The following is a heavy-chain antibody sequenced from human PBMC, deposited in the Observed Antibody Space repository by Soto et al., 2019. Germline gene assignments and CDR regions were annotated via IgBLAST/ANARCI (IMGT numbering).Heavy chain of an antibody. CDR2: ISYDGSNK. Sequence: QVQLVESGGGVVQPGRSLRLSCAASGFTFSSYAMHWVRQAPSKGLEWVAVISYDGSNKYYADSVKGRFTISRDNSKNTLYLQMNSLRAEDTAVYYCARDIVVVPAAILMGYYYYYGMDVWGQGTTVTVSS. CDR3: ARDIVVVPAAILMGYYYYYGMDV. CDR1: GFTFSSYA. J-gene: IGHJ6*02. D-gene: IGHD2-2*02. V-gene: IGHV3-30-3*01.